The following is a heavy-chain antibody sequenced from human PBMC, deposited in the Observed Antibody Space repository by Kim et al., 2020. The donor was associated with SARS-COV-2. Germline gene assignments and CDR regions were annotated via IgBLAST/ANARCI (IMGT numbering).Heavy chain of an antibody. CDR2: ISAYNGNT. V-gene: IGHV1-18*01. CDR1: GYTFTSYG. J-gene: IGHJ2*01. D-gene: IGHD5-12*01. CDR3: ARLPVATMTVSWYFDL. Sequence: ASVKVSCKASGYTFTSYGISWVRQAPGQGLEWMGWISAYNGNTNYAQKLQGRVTMTTDTSTSTAYMELRSLRSDDTAVYYCARLPVATMTVSWYFDLWGRGTLVTVSS.